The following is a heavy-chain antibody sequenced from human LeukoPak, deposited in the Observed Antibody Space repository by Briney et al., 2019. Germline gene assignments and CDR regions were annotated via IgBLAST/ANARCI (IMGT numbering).Heavy chain of an antibody. CDR2: MNPNSGNT. CDR3: ARCKGVPYGMDV. CDR1: GYTFTSYD. J-gene: IGHJ6*02. Sequence: ASVKVSCKASGYTFTSYDINWVRQATGQGLEWMGWMNPNSGNTGYAQKFQGRVTMTRNTSISTAYMELSSLRAEDTAVYYCARCKGVPYGMDVWGQGTTVTVSS. V-gene: IGHV1-8*01.